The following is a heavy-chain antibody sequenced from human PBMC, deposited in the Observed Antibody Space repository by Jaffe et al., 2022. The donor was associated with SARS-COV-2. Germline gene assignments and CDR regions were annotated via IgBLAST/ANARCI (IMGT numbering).Heavy chain of an antibody. CDR2: ISYDGSNK. D-gene: IGHD6-19*01. Sequence: QVQLVESGGGVVQPGRSLRLSCAASGFTFSSYGMHWVRQAPGKGLEWVAVISYDGSNKYYADSVKGRFTISRDNSKNTLYLQMNSLRAEDTAVYYCAKFDLPPEEHTNSGSDYWGQGTLVTVSS. CDR3: AKFDLPPEEHTNSGSDY. CDR1: GFTFSSYG. V-gene: IGHV3-30*18. J-gene: IGHJ4*02.